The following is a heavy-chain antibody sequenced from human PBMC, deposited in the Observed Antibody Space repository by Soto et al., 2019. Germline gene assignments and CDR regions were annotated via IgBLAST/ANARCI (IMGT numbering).Heavy chain of an antibody. D-gene: IGHD3-10*01. CDR3: AKSPEPYGSGTRFFNY. Sequence: GGSLRLSCAASRFTFSNYAMSWVRQAPGKGLEWVSAISGGGGSTNFADSVKGRFSISRDNSKSTLYLQMNSLRAEDTAVYYCAKSPEPYGSGTRFFNYWGQGTLVTVSS. CDR1: RFTFSNYA. J-gene: IGHJ4*02. V-gene: IGHV3-23*01. CDR2: ISGGGGST.